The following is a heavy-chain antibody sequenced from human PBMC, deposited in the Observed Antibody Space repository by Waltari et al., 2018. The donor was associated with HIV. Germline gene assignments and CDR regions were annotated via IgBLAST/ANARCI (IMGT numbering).Heavy chain of an antibody. Sequence: EVQLVESGGGLVQPGRSLRLSCAASGFTCDDYALHWVRQAPGNGLEWVSGISWNSGSIGYADSVKGRFTIARDNAKNSLYLQMNSLRAEDTALYYCAKGTAEYYGSGRLGVWGQGTTVTVSS. CDR3: AKGTAEYYGSGRLGV. CDR1: GFTCDDYA. D-gene: IGHD3-10*01. V-gene: IGHV3-9*01. J-gene: IGHJ6*02. CDR2: ISWNSGSI.